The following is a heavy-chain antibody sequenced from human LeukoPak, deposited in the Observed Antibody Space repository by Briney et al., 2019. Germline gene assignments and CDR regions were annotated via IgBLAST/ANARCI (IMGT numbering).Heavy chain of an antibody. J-gene: IGHJ4*02. D-gene: IGHD3-10*01. CDR1: GASINDNNYY. CDR2: VFYTGST. CDR3: ARDSPMVVPFDY. V-gene: IGHV4-39*07. Sequence: PSETLSLTCTVSGASINDNNYYWGWIRQPPGKGLEWIGSVFYTGSTYYNPSLKSRVTISIDTSKNQFSLNLTFVTAADTAVYYCARDSPMVVPFDYWAREPWSPSPQ.